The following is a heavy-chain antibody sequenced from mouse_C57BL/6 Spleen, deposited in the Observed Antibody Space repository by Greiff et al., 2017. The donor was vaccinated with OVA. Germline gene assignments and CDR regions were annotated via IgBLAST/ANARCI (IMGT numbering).Heavy chain of an antibody. D-gene: IGHD2-5*01. Sequence: QVQLQQPGAELVKPGASVKLSCKASGYTFTSYWMQWVKQRPGQGLEWIGEIDPSDSYTNYNQKFKGKATLTVDTSSSTAYMQLSSLTSEDSAVYYCARRVYSICWYFDVWGTGTTVTVSS. CDR2: IDPSDSYT. CDR3: ARRVYSICWYFDV. J-gene: IGHJ1*03. V-gene: IGHV1-50*01. CDR1: GYTFTSYW.